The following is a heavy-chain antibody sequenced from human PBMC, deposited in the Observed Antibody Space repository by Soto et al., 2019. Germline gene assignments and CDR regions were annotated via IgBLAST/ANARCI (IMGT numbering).Heavy chain of an antibody. V-gene: IGHV3-15*07. J-gene: IGHJ4*02. Sequence: GGSLRLSCAASGFTFSNAWMNWVRQAPGKGLEWVGRIKSKTDGGTTDYAAPVKGRFTISRDDSKNTLYLQMNSLKTEDTAVYYCTTDYYDSSGYYYFDYWGQGTLVTVSS. CDR3: TTDYYDSSGYYYFDY. CDR1: GFTFSNAW. CDR2: IKSKTDGGTT. D-gene: IGHD3-22*01.